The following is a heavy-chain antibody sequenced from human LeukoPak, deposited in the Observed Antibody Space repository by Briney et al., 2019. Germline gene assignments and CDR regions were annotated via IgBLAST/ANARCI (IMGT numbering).Heavy chain of an antibody. J-gene: IGHJ6*02. CDR2: ISYDGSNK. CDR1: GFTFSSYA. Sequence: GGSLRLSCAASGFTFSSYAMHWVRQAPGKGLEWVAVISYDGSNKYYADSVKGRFTISRDNSKNTLYQQMNSLRAEDTAVYYCARDSSSWYPSYYYGMDVWGQGTTVTVSS. D-gene: IGHD6-13*01. CDR3: ARDSSSWYPSYYYGMDV. V-gene: IGHV3-30-3*01.